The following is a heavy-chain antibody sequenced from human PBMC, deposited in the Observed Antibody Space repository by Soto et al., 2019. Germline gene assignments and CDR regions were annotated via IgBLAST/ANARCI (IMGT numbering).Heavy chain of an antibody. CDR2: FDPEDGET. CDR1: GYTLTELS. D-gene: IGHD4-4*01. J-gene: IGHJ3*02. Sequence: ASVKVSCKVSGYTLTELSMHWVRQAPGKGLEWTGGFDPEDGETIYAQKFQGRVTMTEDTSTDTAYMELSSLRSEDTAVYYCATMERAPTVTTAFDIWGQGTMVTVSS. V-gene: IGHV1-24*01. CDR3: ATMERAPTVTTAFDI.